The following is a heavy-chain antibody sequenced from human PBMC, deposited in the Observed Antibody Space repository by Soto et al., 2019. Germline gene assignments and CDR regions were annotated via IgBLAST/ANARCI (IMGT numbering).Heavy chain of an antibody. Sequence: QVQLVQSGAEVKKPGSSVKVSCKASGGTFSSYTISWVRQAPGQGLEWMGRIIPILGIANYAQKFQGRVTITADKSTSTAYRELSSLRSEDTAVYYCASLYSSSWTYYYGMDVWGQGTTVTVSS. CDR3: ASLYSSSWTYYYGMDV. CDR1: GGTFSSYT. V-gene: IGHV1-69*02. D-gene: IGHD6-13*01. CDR2: IIPILGIA. J-gene: IGHJ6*02.